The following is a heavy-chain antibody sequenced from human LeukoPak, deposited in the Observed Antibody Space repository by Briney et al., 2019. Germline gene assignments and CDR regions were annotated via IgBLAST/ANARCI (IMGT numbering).Heavy chain of an antibody. V-gene: IGHV4-4*02. CDR3: ARAGYYDFWSGYYLGAYYYYGMDV. D-gene: IGHD3-3*01. Sequence: SETLSLTCAVSGVSISSSNRWSWVRQPPGEGEGWIGEIYNSGSTNYKPSLKSRVTISVDKAKNQFYLKMSSVTAADTAVYYCARAGYYDFWSGYYLGAYYYYGMDVWGQGTTVTVSS. CDR1: GVSISSSNR. J-gene: IGHJ6*02. CDR2: IYNSGST.